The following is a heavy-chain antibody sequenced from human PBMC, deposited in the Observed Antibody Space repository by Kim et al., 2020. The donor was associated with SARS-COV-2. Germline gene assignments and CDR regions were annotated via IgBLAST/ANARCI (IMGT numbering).Heavy chain of an antibody. D-gene: IGHD1-26*01. J-gene: IGHJ4*02. CDR2: TYYRSEWFH. V-gene: IGHV6-1*01. CDR1: GDSVSSNGAV. Sequence: SQTLSLTCAISGDSVSSNGAVWNWLRQSPSRGLEWLGRTYYRSEWFHHYAESVKSRITLSPDTSKNQFSLQLNSVTPEDTAVNYCARDAPVGSHFYYWGQGTLVTVSS. CDR3: ARDAPVGSHFYY.